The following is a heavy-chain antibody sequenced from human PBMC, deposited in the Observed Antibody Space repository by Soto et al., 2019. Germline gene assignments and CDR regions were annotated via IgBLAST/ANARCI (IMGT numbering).Heavy chain of an antibody. CDR2: IYYSGST. D-gene: IGHD2-15*01. Sequence: SETLSLTCAVSGCSISSYYWSWIRQPPGKGLEWIGYIYYSGSTNYNPSLKSRVTISVDTSKNQFSLKLSSVTAADTAVYYCARGANCSGGSCYFDYWGQGTLVTVSS. CDR1: GCSISSYY. J-gene: IGHJ4*02. V-gene: IGHV4-59*01. CDR3: ARGANCSGGSCYFDY.